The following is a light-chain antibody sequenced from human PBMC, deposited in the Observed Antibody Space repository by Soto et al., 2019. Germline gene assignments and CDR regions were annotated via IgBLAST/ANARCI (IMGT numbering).Light chain of an antibody. Sequence: DIRMTQSPSSLSASLGDRVTIAXRASQSISQYLNWYQQQPGXAPNXXXYVXSSLQREVPSRFSGSGSATDFTLPITSLQPEYFANYYCQQSYGTTITFGQGTRLEI. V-gene: IGKV1-39*01. CDR2: VXS. CDR3: QQSYGTTIT. J-gene: IGKJ5*01. CDR1: QSISQY.